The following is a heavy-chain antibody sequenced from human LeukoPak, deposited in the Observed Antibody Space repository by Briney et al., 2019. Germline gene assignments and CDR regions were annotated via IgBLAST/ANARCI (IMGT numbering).Heavy chain of an antibody. J-gene: IGHJ4*02. CDR1: GYSFTSYW. D-gene: IGHD6-6*01. V-gene: IGHV5-51*01. CDR2: IYPGDSDT. Sequence: GESLKISCKGSGYSFTSYWIGWVRQTPGKGLEWMGIIYPGDSDTRYSPSFQGHVTISADKSISTAYLQWSSLKASDPAMYYCARQYSSSLHPDYWGQGTLVTVSS. CDR3: ARQYSSSLHPDY.